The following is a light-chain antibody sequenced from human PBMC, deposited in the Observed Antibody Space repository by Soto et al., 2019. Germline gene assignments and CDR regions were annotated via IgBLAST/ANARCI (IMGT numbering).Light chain of an antibody. CDR2: GAT. V-gene: IGKV3-20*01. CDR3: QQYGSSPPT. CDR1: QTVSSNY. Sequence: EIVLTQSPGTLSVPLGETATLSCRASQTVSSNYVAWYQQKPGQAPRLLIYGATNRATGVPDNFSGGGSGTAFTLTIFSLEPEDTAIYSCQQYGSSPPTFSGGTKVEIK. J-gene: IGKJ4*01.